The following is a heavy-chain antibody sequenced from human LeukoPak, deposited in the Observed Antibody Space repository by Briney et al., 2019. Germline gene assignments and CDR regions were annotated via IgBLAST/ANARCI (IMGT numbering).Heavy chain of an antibody. D-gene: IGHD3-3*01. CDR2: IYTSGST. CDR1: GGSISSYY. J-gene: IGHJ5*02. Sequence: SETLSLTCTVSGGSISSYYWSWIRQPAGKGLEWIGRIYTSGSTNYNPSLKSRVTISVDTSKNQFSLKLSSVTAADTAVYYCARDRNYDFWSGYFYWFDPWGQGTLVTVSS. V-gene: IGHV4-4*07. CDR3: ARDRNYDFWSGYFYWFDP.